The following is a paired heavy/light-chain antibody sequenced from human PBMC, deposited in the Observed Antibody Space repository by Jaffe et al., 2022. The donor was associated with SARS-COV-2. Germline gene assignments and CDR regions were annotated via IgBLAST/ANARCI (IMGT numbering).Heavy chain of an antibody. J-gene: IGHJ4*02. D-gene: IGHD5-18*01. CDR1: GFTFSNYA. Sequence: EVQLLESGGGLEQPGGSLRLSCAASGFTFSNYAMNWVRQAPGKGLEWVSGISGSGGSTYYADSVKGRFTISRDSSENTLYLQMNSLRVEDTAVYYCAKVAAGYRYGHRWYFDYWGQGTLVTVSS. CDR2: ISGSGGST. V-gene: IGHV3-23*01. CDR3: AKVAAGYRYGHRWYFDY.
Light chain of an antibody. J-gene: IGKJ1*01. V-gene: IGKV3-20*01. CDR1: QSVSSNY. Sequence: EIVLTQSPGTLSLSPGERATLSCRASQSVSSNYLAWYQQKPGQAPRLLIYDASSRATGIPDRFSGSGSGTDFTLTISRLESEDFAVYFCQQYGSSPETFGQGTKVEIK. CDR2: DAS. CDR3: QQYGSSPET.